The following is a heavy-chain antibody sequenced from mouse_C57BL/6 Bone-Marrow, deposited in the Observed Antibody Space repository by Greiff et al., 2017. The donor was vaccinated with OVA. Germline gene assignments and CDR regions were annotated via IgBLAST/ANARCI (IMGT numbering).Heavy chain of an antibody. CDR2: IYPGSGNN. D-gene: IGHD1-1*01. CDR3: ASSYYYGFDV. CDR1: GYTFTDYY. Sequence: VKLMESGAELVRPGASVKLSCKASGYTFTDYYINWVKQRPGQGLEWIARIYPGSGNNYYNEKFKGKATLTAEKSSSTAYMQLSSLTSEDSAVYFCASSYYYGFDVWGTGTTVTVSS. V-gene: IGHV1-76*01. J-gene: IGHJ1*03.